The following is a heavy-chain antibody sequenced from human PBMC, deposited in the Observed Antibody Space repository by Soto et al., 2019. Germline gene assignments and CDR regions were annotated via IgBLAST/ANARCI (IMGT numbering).Heavy chain of an antibody. D-gene: IGHD6-19*01. V-gene: IGHV4-61*01. CDR2: IYYSGST. Sequence: SETLSLTCTVSGGSVSSGSYYRSWIRQPPGKGLEWIGYIYYSGSTNYNPSLKSRVTISVDTSKNQFSLKLSSVTAADTAVYYCSREWGLGSGWYYFDYWGQGTLVTVSS. CDR3: SREWGLGSGWYYFDY. CDR1: GGSVSSGSYY. J-gene: IGHJ4*02.